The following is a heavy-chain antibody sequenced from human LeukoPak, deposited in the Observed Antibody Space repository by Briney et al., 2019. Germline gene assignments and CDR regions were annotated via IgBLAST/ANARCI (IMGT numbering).Heavy chain of an antibody. CDR2: ISSSSSTI. V-gene: IGHV3-48*04. J-gene: IGHJ4*02. CDR3: ARVVGATGD. Sequence: GGSLRLSCAASGFTFSSYSMNWVRQAPGKGLEWASYISSSSSTIYYADSVKGRFTISRDNAKNSLYLQMNSLRAEDTAVYYCARVVGATGDWGQGTLVTVSS. CDR1: GFTFSSYS. D-gene: IGHD1-26*01.